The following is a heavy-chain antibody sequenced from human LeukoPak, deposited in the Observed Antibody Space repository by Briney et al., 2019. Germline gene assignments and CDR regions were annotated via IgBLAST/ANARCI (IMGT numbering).Heavy chain of an antibody. V-gene: IGHV3-11*01. D-gene: IGHD3-22*01. CDR1: GFRFSDYY. CDR3: ARDGAYDDASGYRADF. CDR2: ISHSGATV. J-gene: IGHJ4*02. Sequence: GGSLRLSCKASGFRFSDYYMNWFRQTPGKGLEWLSYISHSGATVQYADSVRGRFTVSRDNHKNTLYLQMSSLRIEDTSVYYCARDGAYDDASGYRADFWGQEPLVTVSS.